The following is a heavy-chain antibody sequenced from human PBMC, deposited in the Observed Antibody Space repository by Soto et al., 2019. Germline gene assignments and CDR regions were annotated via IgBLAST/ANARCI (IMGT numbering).Heavy chain of an antibody. CDR1: GYTFTSYA. CDR2: IIPIFGTA. J-gene: IGHJ6*02. Sequence: ASVKVSCKASGYTFTSYAISWVRQAPGQGLEWMGGIIPIFGTANYAQKFQGRVTITADESTSTAYMELSSLRSEDTAVYYCAVCSGGSCYSYYYYGMDVWGQGTTVTVSS. CDR3: AVCSGGSCYSYYYYGMDV. D-gene: IGHD2-15*01. V-gene: IGHV1-69*13.